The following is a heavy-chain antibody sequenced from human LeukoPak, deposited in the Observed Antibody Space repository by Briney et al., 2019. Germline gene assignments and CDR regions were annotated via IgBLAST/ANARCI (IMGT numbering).Heavy chain of an antibody. V-gene: IGHV3-66*01. D-gene: IGHD2-15*01. CDR2: IYSGGNT. Sequence: GGSLRLSCAASGFTVSSNYMSWVRQAPGKGLEWVSVIYSGGNTYYADSVKGRFTISRDNSKNTLYLQMNSLRAEDTAVYYSARGLSVAARFDYWGQGTLVTVSS. CDR1: GFTVSSNY. J-gene: IGHJ4*02. CDR3: ARGLSVAARFDY.